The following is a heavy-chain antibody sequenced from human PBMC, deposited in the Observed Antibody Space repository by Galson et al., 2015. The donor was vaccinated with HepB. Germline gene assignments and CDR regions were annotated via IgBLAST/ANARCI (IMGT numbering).Heavy chain of an antibody. Sequence: SCKASGYTFTSYGISWVRQAPGQGLEWMGWISAYNGNTDYAQKLQGRVTMTTDTSTSTAYMELRSLRSDDTAVDYCARDCILYYDSRGYYFDYWGQGTLVTVSS. D-gene: IGHD3-22*01. CDR1: GYTFTSYG. V-gene: IGHV1-18*04. J-gene: IGHJ4*02. CDR3: ARDCILYYDSRGYYFDY. CDR2: ISAYNGNT.